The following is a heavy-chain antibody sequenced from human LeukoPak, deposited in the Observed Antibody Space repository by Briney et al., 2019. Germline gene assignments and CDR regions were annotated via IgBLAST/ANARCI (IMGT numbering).Heavy chain of an antibody. Sequence: GGSLRLSCVTSGFTFSNNAMTWVRQAPGKGLEWVSIVSGDGSSTLYADSVKGRFAISRNSSERTVYLQMDSLRADDTATYYCAKGLGPNCGGGCYSRVFDYWGQGTLVTVSS. CDR1: GFTFSNNA. CDR2: VSGDGSST. CDR3: AKGLGPNCGGGCYSRVFDY. J-gene: IGHJ4*02. V-gene: IGHV3-23*01. D-gene: IGHD2-21*02.